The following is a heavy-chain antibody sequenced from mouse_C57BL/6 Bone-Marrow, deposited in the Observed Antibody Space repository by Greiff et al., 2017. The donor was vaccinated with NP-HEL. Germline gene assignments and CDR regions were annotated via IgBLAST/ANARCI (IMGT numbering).Heavy chain of an antibody. CDR2: IDPNSGGT. CDR1: GYTFTSYW. CDR3: ARYMGYSLGVTTKGYFDY. V-gene: IGHV1-72*01. Sequence: QVQLQQPGAELVKPGASVKLSCKASGYTFTSYWMHWVKQRPGRGLEWIGRIDPNSGGTKYNEKFKSKATLTVDKPSSTAYMQLSSLTSEDSAVYYGARYMGYSLGVTTKGYFDYWGQGTTLTVAS. J-gene: IGHJ2*01. D-gene: IGHD2-2*01.